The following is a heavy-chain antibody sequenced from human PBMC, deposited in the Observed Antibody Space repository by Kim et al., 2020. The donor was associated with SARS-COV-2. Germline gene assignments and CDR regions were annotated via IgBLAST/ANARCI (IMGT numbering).Heavy chain of an antibody. J-gene: IGHJ6*02. CDR3: ARVPLGKERYYYYGMDV. D-gene: IGHD1-1*01. CDR1: GFTVSSNY. V-gene: IGHV3-53*04. Sequence: GGSLRLSCAASGFTVSSNYMSWVRQAPGKGLEWVSVIYSGGSTYYADSVKGRFTISRHNSKNTLYLQMNSLRAEDTAVYYCARVPLGKERYYYYGMDVWGQGTTVTVSS. CDR2: IYSGGST.